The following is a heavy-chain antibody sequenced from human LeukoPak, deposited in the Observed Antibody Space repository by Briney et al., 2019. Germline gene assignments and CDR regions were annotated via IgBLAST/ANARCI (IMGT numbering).Heavy chain of an antibody. D-gene: IGHD3-10*01. CDR3: ARDRGGAFDI. Sequence: PSETLSLTCTVSGGSMSTYYWSWIRQPPGKGLEWIGYIYYSGSTNYNPSLKSRVTISVDTSKNQFSLKLSSVTAADTAVYYCARDRGGAFDIWGQGTMVTVSS. CDR1: GGSMSTYY. J-gene: IGHJ3*02. V-gene: IGHV4-59*01. CDR2: IYYSGST.